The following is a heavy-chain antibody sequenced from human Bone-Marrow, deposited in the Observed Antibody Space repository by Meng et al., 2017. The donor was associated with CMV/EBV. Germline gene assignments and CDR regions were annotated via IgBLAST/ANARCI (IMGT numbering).Heavy chain of an antibody. CDR2: INHSGST. J-gene: IGHJ2*01. CDR3: ALDYSNYRYFDL. CDR1: GGSFSGYY. D-gene: IGHD4-11*01. V-gene: IGHV4-34*01. Sequence: GSLRLSCAVYGGSFSGYYWSWIRQPPGKGLEWIGEINHSGSTNYNPSLKSRVTISVDTSKNQFSLKLSSVTAADTAVYYCALDYSNYRYFDLWGRGTLVTVSS.